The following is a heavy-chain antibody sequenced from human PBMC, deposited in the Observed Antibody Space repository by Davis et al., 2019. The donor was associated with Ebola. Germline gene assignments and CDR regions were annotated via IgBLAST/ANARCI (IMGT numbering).Heavy chain of an antibody. V-gene: IGHV3-30*18. CDR1: GFTFSSYG. Sequence: PGGSLRLSCAASGFTFSSYGMHWVRQAPGKGLEWVAVISYDGSNKYYADSVKGRFTISRDNSKNTLYLQMNSLRAEDTAVYYCAKPLTPHLSSGWCGMDVWGKGTTVTVSS. J-gene: IGHJ6*04. CDR2: ISYDGSNK. CDR3: AKPLTPHLSSGWCGMDV. D-gene: IGHD6-19*01.